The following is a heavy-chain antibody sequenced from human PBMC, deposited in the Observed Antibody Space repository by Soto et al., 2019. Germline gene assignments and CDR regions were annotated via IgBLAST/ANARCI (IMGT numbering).Heavy chain of an antibody. J-gene: IGHJ5*02. D-gene: IGHD2-2*01. CDR3: ARDLAVGWFDP. CDR1: GYTFTSYS. V-gene: IGHV1-18*01. CDR2: INVYNGNT. Sequence: QVQLVRSGAEVKKPGASVKVSCKTSGYTFTSYSISWVRQAPGLGLEWMGWINVYNGNTKYAQNLQGRVTMTTDTSTSTAYMELRSLRSDDTAVYYCARDLAVGWFDPWGQGTLVTVSS.